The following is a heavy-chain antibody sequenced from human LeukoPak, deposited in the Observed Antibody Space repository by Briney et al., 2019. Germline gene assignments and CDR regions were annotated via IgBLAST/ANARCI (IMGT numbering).Heavy chain of an antibody. Sequence: ASVKVSCKASGFTFSDSYIHWVRQAPGQGLEWMGWIKSYSSGTNYAEKFQGRVAMTRDTSISTAYMELSSLRSDDTAVYYCARATGNVPRQDWGQGTLVTVSS. CDR2: IKSYSSGT. V-gene: IGHV1-2*02. J-gene: IGHJ4*02. CDR1: GFTFSDSY. D-gene: IGHD2-2*01. CDR3: ARATGNVPRQD.